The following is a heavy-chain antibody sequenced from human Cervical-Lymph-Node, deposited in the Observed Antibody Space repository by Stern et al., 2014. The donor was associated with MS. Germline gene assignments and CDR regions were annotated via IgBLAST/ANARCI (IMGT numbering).Heavy chain of an antibody. J-gene: IGHJ4*02. Sequence: VQLEESGGGVVQPGMSLRLSCAATGFSFSTYGMHWVRQAPGKGLEWVSVIWFDENNRSYAYSVKGRFTISRDNSKNMLYLQMNSLGAEDTAVYYCASTQIGEGDSSGYDLDYWGQGTLVTVSS. CDR1: GFSFSTYG. CDR3: ASTQIGEGDSSGYDLDY. D-gene: IGHD3-22*01. V-gene: IGHV3-33*01. CDR2: IWFDENNR.